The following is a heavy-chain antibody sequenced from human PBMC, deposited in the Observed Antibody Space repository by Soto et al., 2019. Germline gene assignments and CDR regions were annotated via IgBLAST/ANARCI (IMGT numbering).Heavy chain of an antibody. CDR2: INPSGGST. V-gene: IGHV1-46*03. J-gene: IGHJ4*02. CDR3: ARYRITGTTALDY. Sequence: ASVKVSCKASGYTFTSYYMHWVRQAPGQGLEWMGIINPSGGSTSYAQKYQGRVNMTRDTSTSTVYMELSSLRSEDTAVYYCARYRITGTTALDYWGQGTLVTVSS. CDR1: GYTFTSYY. D-gene: IGHD1-20*01.